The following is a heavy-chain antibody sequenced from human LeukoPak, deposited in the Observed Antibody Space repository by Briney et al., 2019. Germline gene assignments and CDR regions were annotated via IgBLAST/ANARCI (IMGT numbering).Heavy chain of an antibody. CDR3: ARTLSRWDPFDY. D-gene: IGHD1-26*01. CDR2: IYYTGST. CDR1: GGSISSYF. Sequence: KPSETLSLTCTIPGGSISSYFWSWIRQPPGKGLEWIGYIYYTGSTNYNPSLKSRVIISLDTSKNQFSLKLSSVTAADTAVYYCARTLSRWDPFDYWGQGTLVTVSS. J-gene: IGHJ4*02. V-gene: IGHV4-59*01.